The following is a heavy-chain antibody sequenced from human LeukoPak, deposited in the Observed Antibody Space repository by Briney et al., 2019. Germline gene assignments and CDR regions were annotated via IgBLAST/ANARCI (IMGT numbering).Heavy chain of an antibody. Sequence: ASVKVSCKASGYTFTGYYMHWVRQAPGQGPEWLGWINPNGGDTNYAQKFQGRVTMTRDTSISTAYMELSRLRSDDTAVYYCARDRVVRGVIILYGMDVWGQGTTVTVSS. CDR1: GYTFTGYY. CDR2: INPNGGDT. CDR3: ARDRVVRGVIILYGMDV. J-gene: IGHJ6*02. V-gene: IGHV1-2*02. D-gene: IGHD3-10*01.